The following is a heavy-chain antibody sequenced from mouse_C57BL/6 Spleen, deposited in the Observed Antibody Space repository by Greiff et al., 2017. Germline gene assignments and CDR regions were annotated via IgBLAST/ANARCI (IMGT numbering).Heavy chain of an antibody. J-gene: IGHJ4*01. Sequence: VQLQQPGAELVKPGASVKLSCKASGYTFTSYWMQWVKQRPGQGLEWIGEIDPSDSYTNYNQKFKGKATLTVDTSSSTAYMQLSSLTSEDSAVYYCARGTTEGAMDYWGQGTSVTVSS. V-gene: IGHV1-50*01. D-gene: IGHD1-1*01. CDR3: ARGTTEGAMDY. CDR1: GYTFTSYW. CDR2: IDPSDSYT.